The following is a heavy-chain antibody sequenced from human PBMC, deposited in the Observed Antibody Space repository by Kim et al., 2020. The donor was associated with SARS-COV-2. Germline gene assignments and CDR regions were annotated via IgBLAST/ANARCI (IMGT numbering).Heavy chain of an antibody. Sequence: GTQYYSDSVQGRFSISRDNSKNTLYLQMNSLRPEDTAAYYCARDMFRGVDYWRQGTLVTVSS. CDR2: GTQ. D-gene: IGHD3-10*01. V-gene: IGHV3-30*01. CDR3: ARDMFRGVDY. J-gene: IGHJ4*02.